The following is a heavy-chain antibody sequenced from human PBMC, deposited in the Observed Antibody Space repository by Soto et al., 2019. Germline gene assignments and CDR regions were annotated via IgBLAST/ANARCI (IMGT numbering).Heavy chain of an antibody. J-gene: IGHJ5*02. CDR1: GFNISNNG. D-gene: IGHD4-17*01. Sequence: GGSLRLSCAASGFNISNNGMHWVRQAPGKGLEWVAVLWYDGSDKYYAESVKGRFTISRDASTNTLYLQMNSLRADDTAVYYCAREPHGDYSRWFDPWGQGTLVTVSS. CDR3: AREPHGDYSRWFDP. V-gene: IGHV3-33*01. CDR2: LWYDGSDK.